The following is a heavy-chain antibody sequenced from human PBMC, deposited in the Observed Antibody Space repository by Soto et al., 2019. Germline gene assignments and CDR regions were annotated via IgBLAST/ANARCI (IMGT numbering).Heavy chain of an antibody. Sequence: SETLSLTCAVYGGSFSGYYWSWIRQPPGKGLEWIGEINHSGSTNYNPSLKSRVTISVDTSKNQFSLKLSSVTAADTAVYYCARGGVRSISLYHYSYGMDVWGQGTTVTVSS. CDR1: GGSFSGYY. J-gene: IGHJ6*02. CDR3: ARGGVRSISLYHYSYGMDV. D-gene: IGHD6-13*01. CDR2: INHSGST. V-gene: IGHV4-34*01.